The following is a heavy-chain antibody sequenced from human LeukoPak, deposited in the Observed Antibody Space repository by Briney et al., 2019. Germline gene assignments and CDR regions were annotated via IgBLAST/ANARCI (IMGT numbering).Heavy chain of an antibody. D-gene: IGHD6-19*01. CDR1: GFTFSSYG. J-gene: IGHJ3*02. CDR2: IRYDGSNK. CDR3: AKDSISRGWIDAFDI. V-gene: IGHV3-30*02. Sequence: GGSLRLSCAASGFTFSSYGMHWVRQAPGKGLEWVAFIRYDGSNKYYVDSVKGRFTISRDNSKNTLYLQMNSLRAEDTAVYYCAKDSISRGWIDAFDIWGQGTMVTVSS.